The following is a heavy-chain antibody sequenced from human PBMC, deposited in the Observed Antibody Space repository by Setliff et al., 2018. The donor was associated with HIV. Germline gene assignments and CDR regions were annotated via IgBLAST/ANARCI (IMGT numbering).Heavy chain of an antibody. V-gene: IGHV4-30-2*01. Sequence: SETLSLTCAVSGGSMRSSGYSWTWIRQEPGKGLEWVGYIYYNGNAYYNPSLKSRVTISVDRSKNQFSLKLSSVTAADTAVYYCARRGDFFYYAMDVWGQGTTVTVSS. CDR1: GGSMRSSGYS. CDR2: IYYNGNA. J-gene: IGHJ6*02. CDR3: ARRGDFFYYAMDV.